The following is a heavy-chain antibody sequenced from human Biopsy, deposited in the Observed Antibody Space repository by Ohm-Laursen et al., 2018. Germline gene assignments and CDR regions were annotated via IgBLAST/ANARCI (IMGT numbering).Heavy chain of an antibody. V-gene: IGHV1-69*06. CDR3: ATKLTGYFHH. D-gene: IGHD3-9*01. CDR2: NIPTLGTG. J-gene: IGHJ1*01. Sequence: SVKVSCKAPGGTFSNYGVNWVRQAPGQGLEWLGGNIPTLGTGNYAHQFQDRVTVVADTSTSTATMELRSLRPDDTAVYYCATKLTGYFHHWGQGTLVIVSS. CDR1: GGTFSNYG.